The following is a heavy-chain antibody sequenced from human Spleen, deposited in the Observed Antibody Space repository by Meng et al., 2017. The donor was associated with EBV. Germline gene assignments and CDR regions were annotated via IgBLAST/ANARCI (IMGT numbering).Heavy chain of an antibody. CDR2: IGSKVNGYAT. CDR3: TLLSVTGPHY. V-gene: IGHV3-73*02. Sequence: EVELVESGGGLVQPGVSLKVSCAASGFTFSDSAMHWVRQASGKGLEWVGRIGSKVNGYATEYAASVKGRFTISRDDSKNTAYLQMDSLKIEDTAVYYCTLLSVTGPHYWGLGTLVTVSS. D-gene: IGHD6-19*01. CDR1: GFTFSDSA. J-gene: IGHJ1*01.